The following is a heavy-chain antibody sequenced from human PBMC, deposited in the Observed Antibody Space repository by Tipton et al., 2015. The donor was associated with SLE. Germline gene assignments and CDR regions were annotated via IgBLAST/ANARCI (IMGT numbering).Heavy chain of an antibody. CDR3: ARHSGSPYYFDF. CDR2: IYYTGST. J-gene: IGHJ4*02. Sequence: TLSLTCTVSTGAISIYYWSWIRQPPGKGLEWIGYIYYTGSTHYNPSLGSRVTLSVDPPKNQFSLNLPSVTAADTAIYYCARHSGSPYYFDFWGQGTLVTVPS. CDR1: TGAISIYY. D-gene: IGHD1-26*01. V-gene: IGHV4-59*08.